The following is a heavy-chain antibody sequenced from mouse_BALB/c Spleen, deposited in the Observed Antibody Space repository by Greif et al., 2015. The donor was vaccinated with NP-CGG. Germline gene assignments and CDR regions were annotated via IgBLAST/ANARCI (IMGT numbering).Heavy chain of an antibody. Sequence: DVQLQESGGGLVKLGGSLKLSCAASGFTFSSYYMSWVRQTPEKRLELVAAINSNGGSTYYPDTVKGRFTISRDNAKNTLYLQLSSLKSEDTALYYCARGGLRGAMDYWGQGTSVTVSS. CDR1: GFTFSSYY. J-gene: IGHJ4*01. CDR3: ARGGLRGAMDY. CDR2: INSNGGST. V-gene: IGHV5-6-2*01. D-gene: IGHD2-2*01.